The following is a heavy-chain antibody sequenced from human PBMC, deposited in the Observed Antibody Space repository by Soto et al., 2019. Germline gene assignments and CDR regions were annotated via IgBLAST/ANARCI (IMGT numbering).Heavy chain of an antibody. J-gene: IGHJ4*02. D-gene: IGHD6-13*01. CDR3: AKGKAAENKFDY. V-gene: IGHV3-23*01. CDR1: GSTFSSYA. Sequence: EVQLLESGGGLVQPGGSLRLSCAASGSTFSSYAMSWVRQAPGKGLEWLSALSGSGGSTYCADSVKGRFTISRDNSKNTLYLQMNSLRAEDTAVYYCAKGKAAENKFDYWGQGTLVTVSS. CDR2: LSGSGGST.